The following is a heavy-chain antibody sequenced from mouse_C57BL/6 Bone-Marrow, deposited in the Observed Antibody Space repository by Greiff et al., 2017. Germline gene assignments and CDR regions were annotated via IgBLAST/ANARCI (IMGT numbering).Heavy chain of an antibody. V-gene: IGHV1-72*01. J-gene: IGHJ1*03. CDR2: IDPNSGGT. Sequence: QVQLKQPGAELVKPGASVKLSCKASGYTFTSYWMHWVKQRPGRGLEWIGRIDPNSGGTKYNEKFKSKATLTVDKPSSTAYMQLSSLTSEDSAVYYCARVRWPNWYFDVWGTGTTVTVSS. CDR1: GYTFTSYW. CDR3: ARVRWPNWYFDV. D-gene: IGHD2-3*01.